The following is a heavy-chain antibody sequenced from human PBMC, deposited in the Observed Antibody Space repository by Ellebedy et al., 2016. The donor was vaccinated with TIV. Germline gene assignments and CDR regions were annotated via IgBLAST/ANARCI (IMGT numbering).Heavy chain of an antibody. CDR2: IKQDGSEK. V-gene: IGHV3-7*01. Sequence: GESLKISCAASEFTFSRYWMTWVRQAPGKGLEWVANIKQDGSEKYYVDSVKGRFTISRDNAKNSLYLQMNSLRAEDTAVYYCARVYGYYDSSGYGYWGQGTLVTVSS. J-gene: IGHJ4*02. CDR1: EFTFSRYW. D-gene: IGHD3-22*01. CDR3: ARVYGYYDSSGYGY.